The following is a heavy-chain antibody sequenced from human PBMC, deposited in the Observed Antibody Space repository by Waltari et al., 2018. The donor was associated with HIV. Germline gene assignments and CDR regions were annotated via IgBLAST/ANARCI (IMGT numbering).Heavy chain of an antibody. CDR3: AREMTPDYYDSSGLYDAFDV. V-gene: IGHV4-34*02. CDR2: INHSGIT. Sequence: QVQLQQWGAGLLKPSETLSLTCAVYGGSFNSNQGSWIRQSPEKGLEWIGEINHSGITNYNPSLKMRVTIGVDTSKKQFSLKLTSVSAADTAVYYCAREMTPDYYDSSGLYDAFDVWGQGTVVIVSS. CDR1: GGSFNSNQ. J-gene: IGHJ3*01. D-gene: IGHD3-22*01.